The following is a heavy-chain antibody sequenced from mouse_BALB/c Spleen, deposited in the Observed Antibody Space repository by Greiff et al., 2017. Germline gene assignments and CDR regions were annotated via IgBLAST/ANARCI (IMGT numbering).Heavy chain of an antibody. Sequence: VKLVESGPGLVAPSQSLSITCTVSGFSLPGYGVNWVRQPPGKGLEWLGMIWGDGSTDYNSALKSRLSISKDNSKSQVFLKMNSLQTDDTARYYCARVYGNYVPYFDYWGRGTTLTVSS. V-gene: IGHV2-6-7*01. J-gene: IGHJ2*01. CDR3: ARVYGNYVPYFDY. CDR1: GFSLPGYG. CDR2: IWGDGST. D-gene: IGHD2-1*01.